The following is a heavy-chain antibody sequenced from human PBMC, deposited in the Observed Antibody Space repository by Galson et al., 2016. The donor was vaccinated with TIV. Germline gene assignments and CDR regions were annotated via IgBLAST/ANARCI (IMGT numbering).Heavy chain of an antibody. V-gene: IGHV4-59*01. CDR2: MFYTGST. J-gene: IGHJ4*02. CDR3: AREGTATTPPGFDY. CDR1: GASIDSYY. D-gene: IGHD4-17*01. Sequence: ETLSLTCIVSGASIDSYYWNWIRQPPGKGLAWIGYMFYTGSTNYNPSLKSRVTISVDTSKNQFSLKLTSVTAADTAVYYCAREGTATTPPGFDYWGQGSLVAVSS.